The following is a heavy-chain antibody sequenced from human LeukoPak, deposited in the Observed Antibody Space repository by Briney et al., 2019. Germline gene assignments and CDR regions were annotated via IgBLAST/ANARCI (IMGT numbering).Heavy chain of an antibody. Sequence: GGSLRLSCAASGFTFSDYYMSWIRQAPGKGLEWVSYISSGSTIYYADSVKGRFTISRDNAKNSLYLQMNSLRAEDTAVYYCAREIGSGYSGYGPDYDDAHWGQGTLVTVSS. CDR2: ISSGSTI. CDR3: AREIGSGYSGYGPDYDDAH. V-gene: IGHV3-11*01. D-gene: IGHD5-12*01. J-gene: IGHJ4*02. CDR1: GFTFSDYY.